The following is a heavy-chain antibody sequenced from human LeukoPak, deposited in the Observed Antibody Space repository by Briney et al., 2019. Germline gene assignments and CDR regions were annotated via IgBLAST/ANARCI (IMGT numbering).Heavy chain of an antibody. V-gene: IGHV3-9*01. CDR2: ISWDSGSI. CDR3: AKEADFWSGHYFDY. Sequence: GGSLRLSCAASGFTFDDYAMHWVRQAPGKGLEWVSGISWDSGSIGYADSVKGRFTISRDNAKNSLYLQMNSLRAEDTALYYCAKEADFWSGHYFDYWGQGTLVTVSS. CDR1: GFTFDDYA. D-gene: IGHD3-3*01. J-gene: IGHJ4*02.